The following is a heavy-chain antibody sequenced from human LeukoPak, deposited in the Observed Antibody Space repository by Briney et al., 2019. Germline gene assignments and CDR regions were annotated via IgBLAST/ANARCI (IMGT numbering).Heavy chain of an antibody. CDR3: ARDNVLLWFGEAFDI. CDR1: GFTFSSYS. Sequence: PGGSLRLSCAASGFTFSSYSMNWVRQAPGKGLEWVSYISSSSSTIYYADSVKGRFTISRGNAKNSLYLQMNSLRDEDTAVYYCARDNVLLWFGEAFDIWGQGTMVTVSS. D-gene: IGHD3-10*01. J-gene: IGHJ3*02. CDR2: ISSSSSTI. V-gene: IGHV3-48*02.